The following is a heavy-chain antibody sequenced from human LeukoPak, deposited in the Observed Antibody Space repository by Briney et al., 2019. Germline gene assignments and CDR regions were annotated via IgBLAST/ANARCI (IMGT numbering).Heavy chain of an antibody. CDR1: GVSISSGGYY. CDR2: IQHSGGT. D-gene: IGHD3-22*01. CDR3: ASPMTLVLRGLAGIDAFNI. J-gene: IGHJ3*02. Sequence: PSQTLSLTCTVSGVSISSGGYYWSWIRQPPGKGLEWIGHIQHSGGTYYSPSLRSRVTMSLDRSKNQFSLNLSSATAADTAVYYCASPMTLVLRGLAGIDAFNIWGQGTMVTVSS. V-gene: IGHV4-30-2*01.